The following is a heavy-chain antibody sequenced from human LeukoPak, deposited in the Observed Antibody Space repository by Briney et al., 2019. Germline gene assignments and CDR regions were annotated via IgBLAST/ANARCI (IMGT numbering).Heavy chain of an antibody. D-gene: IGHD6-13*01. Sequence: ASVKVSCKASGYTFTSYYMHWVRQAPGQGLEWMGIINPSGGSTSYAQKFQGRVTMTRDTSTSTVYMELSSLRSEDTAVYYCARAGRRSSSWYTLGKYYFDYWGQGTLVTVSS. CDR3: ARAGRRSSSWYTLGKYYFDY. CDR1: GYTFTSYY. J-gene: IGHJ4*02. V-gene: IGHV1-46*01. CDR2: INPSGGST.